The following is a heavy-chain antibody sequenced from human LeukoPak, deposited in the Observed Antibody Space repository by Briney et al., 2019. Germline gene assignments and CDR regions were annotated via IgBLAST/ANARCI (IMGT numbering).Heavy chain of an antibody. Sequence: SETLSLTCAVYGGSFSGYYWSWIRQPPGKGLEWIGEINHSGSTNYNPSLKSRVTISVDTSRNQFSLRLSSVTAADTAVYYCARQGGYSSPFSVWGKGTTVAVSS. CDR2: INHSGST. CDR1: GGSFSGYY. V-gene: IGHV4-34*01. J-gene: IGHJ6*04. CDR3: ARQGGYSSPFSV. D-gene: IGHD6-13*01.